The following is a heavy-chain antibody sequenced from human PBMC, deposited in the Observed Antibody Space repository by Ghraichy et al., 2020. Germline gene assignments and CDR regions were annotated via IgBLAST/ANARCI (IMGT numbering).Heavy chain of an antibody. Sequence: ASVKVSCKASGYTFTGYYIHWVRQAPGQGLEWMGRITPNSGGTKYAQKFQGRVTLTTDTSISTAYMELSRLISDDTAAYYCARITTGLIGDSWGQGTLVTVSS. CDR2: ITPNSGGT. CDR1: GYTFTGYY. D-gene: IGHD1-14*01. J-gene: IGHJ4*02. CDR3: ARITTGLIGDS. V-gene: IGHV1-2*06.